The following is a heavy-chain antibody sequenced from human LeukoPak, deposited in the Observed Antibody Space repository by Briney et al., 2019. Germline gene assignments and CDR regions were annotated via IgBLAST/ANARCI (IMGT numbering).Heavy chain of an antibody. CDR1: GYTFTSYD. CDR2: MNPNSGNT. J-gene: IGHJ6*03. Sequence: RASVKVSCKASGYTFTSYDINWVRQATGQGLEWMGWMNPNSGNTGYAQKFQGRVTMTRNTSISTAYMELSSLRSEDTAVYYCARAAKILLGYYYYYYMDVWGKGTTVTISS. D-gene: IGHD2-15*01. CDR3: ARAAKILLGYYYYYYMDV. V-gene: IGHV1-8*01.